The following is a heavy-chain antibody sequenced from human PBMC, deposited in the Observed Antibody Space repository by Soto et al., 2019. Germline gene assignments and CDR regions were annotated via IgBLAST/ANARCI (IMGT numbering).Heavy chain of an antibody. V-gene: IGHV3-49*03. Sequence: PGGPLRLSCISYGLTFGYYAMSLFRPAPGKGLEWVGFIRSKAYGGTTEYAASVKDRFTISRDDSKSIAYLQMNSLKTEDTAMYYCARGLISMTLNWFGPWGQGNLVTVSS. CDR1: GLTFGYYA. CDR2: IRSKAYGGTT. J-gene: IGHJ5*02. D-gene: IGHD3-3*02. CDR3: ARGLISMTLNWFGP.